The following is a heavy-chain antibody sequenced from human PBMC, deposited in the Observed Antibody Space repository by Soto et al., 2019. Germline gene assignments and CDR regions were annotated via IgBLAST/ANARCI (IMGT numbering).Heavy chain of an antibody. CDR3: TTDTEYYYDSSGYSEPHY. J-gene: IGHJ4*02. V-gene: IGHV3-15*07. D-gene: IGHD3-22*01. CDR1: GFTFSNAW. CDR2: IKSKTDGGTT. Sequence: PGGSLRLSCAASGFTFSNAWMNWVRQAPGKGLEWVGRIKSKTDGGTTDYAAPVKGRFTISRDDSKNTLYLQMNSLKTEDTAVYYCTTDTEYYYDSSGYSEPHYWGQGTLVTVSS.